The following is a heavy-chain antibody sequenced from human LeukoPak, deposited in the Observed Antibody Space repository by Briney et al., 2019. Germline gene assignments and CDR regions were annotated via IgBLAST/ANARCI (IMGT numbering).Heavy chain of an antibody. Sequence: PGRSLRLSCAASGFTFSSYAMHWVRQAPGKGLEWVAVISYDGSNKYYADSVKGRFTISRDNSKNTLYLQMNSLRAEDTAVYYCARTRSPTVTTAFDIWGQGTMVTVSS. J-gene: IGHJ3*02. CDR1: GFTFSSYA. V-gene: IGHV3-30-3*01. CDR2: ISYDGSNK. CDR3: ARTRSPTVTTAFDI. D-gene: IGHD4-17*01.